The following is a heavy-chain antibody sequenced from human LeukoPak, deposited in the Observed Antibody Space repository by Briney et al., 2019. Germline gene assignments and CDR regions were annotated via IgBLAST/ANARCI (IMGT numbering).Heavy chain of an antibody. CDR2: IYYSGST. CDR1: GYSISSGYY. CDR3: ARGGYCSSTSCYAGYNWFDP. J-gene: IGHJ5*02. D-gene: IGHD2-2*01. Sequence: SETLSLTCTVSGYSISSGYYWGWIRQPPGKGLEWIGYIYYSGSTNYNPSLKSRVTISVDRSKNQFSLKLSSVTAADTAVYYCARGGYCSSTSCYAGYNWFDPWGQGTLVTVSS. V-gene: IGHV4-61*05.